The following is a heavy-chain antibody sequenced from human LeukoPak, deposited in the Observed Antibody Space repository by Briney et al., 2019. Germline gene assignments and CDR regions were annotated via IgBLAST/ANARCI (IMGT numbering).Heavy chain of an antibody. CDR3: ARDSSSGDAFDI. J-gene: IGHJ3*02. D-gene: IGHD6-13*01. V-gene: IGHV1-69*01. CDR2: IIPIFGTA. Sequence: ASVKVSCKASGGTFSSYAISWVRQAPGQGLEWMGGIIPIFGTANYAQKLQGRVTITADESTSTAYMGLSSLRSEDTAVYYCARDSSSGDAFDIWGQGTMVTVPS. CDR1: GGTFSSYA.